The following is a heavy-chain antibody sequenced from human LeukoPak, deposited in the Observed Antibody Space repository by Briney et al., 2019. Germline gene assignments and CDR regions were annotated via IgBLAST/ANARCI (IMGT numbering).Heavy chain of an antibody. CDR2: IKQDGSEK. V-gene: IGHV3-7*01. Sequence: PGGSLRLSCAASGFTFSSYAMSWVRQAPGKGLGWVANIKQDGSEKNYVDSVKGRFTISRDNAKNSQYLQINSLRVEDTAVYYCARSGSDFDCWGQGTLVSVSS. CDR3: ARSGSDFDC. CDR1: GFTFSSYA. J-gene: IGHJ4*02. D-gene: IGHD1-26*01.